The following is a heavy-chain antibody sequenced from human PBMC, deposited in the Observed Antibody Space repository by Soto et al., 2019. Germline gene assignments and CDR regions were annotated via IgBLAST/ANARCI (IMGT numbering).Heavy chain of an antibody. V-gene: IGHV1-8*01. CDR2: MNPNSGNT. CDR3: ANGYFSGNYNNTNY. J-gene: IGHJ4*02. Sequence: QVQLVQSGAEVKKPGASVKVSCKASGYTFTSYDINWVRQATGQGLEWMGWMNPNSGNTGYAQKSKADSTMTRNTSISKANMGLGSLRSEKPAGNSGANGYFSGNYNNTNYGGPGTLSPSPQ. D-gene: IGHD2-15*01. CDR1: GYTFTSYD.